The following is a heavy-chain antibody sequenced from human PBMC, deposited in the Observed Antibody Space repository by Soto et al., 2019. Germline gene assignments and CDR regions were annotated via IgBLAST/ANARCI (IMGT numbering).Heavy chain of an antibody. CDR2: INPTGTET. Sequence: GSLRLSCAASGFTFSNYGMHWVRQAPGNGLEWVSTINPTGTETHYPDSVKGRFTISRDNSRNTVDLQMTSLRAEDTALYYCVSWGSAHFDFWGLGTLVTVSS. D-gene: IGHD3-16*01. CDR3: VSWGSAHFDF. CDR1: GFTFSNYG. J-gene: IGHJ4*02. V-gene: IGHV3-23*01.